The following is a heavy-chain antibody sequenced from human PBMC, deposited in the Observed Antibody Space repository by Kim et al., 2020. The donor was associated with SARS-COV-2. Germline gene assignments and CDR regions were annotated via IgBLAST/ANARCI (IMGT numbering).Heavy chain of an antibody. D-gene: IGHD3-22*01. Sequence: NYAQKLQGRVTMTTDTSTSTAYMELRSLRSDDTAVYYCARDRDSSGLFQHWGQGTLVTVSS. CDR3: ARDRDSSGLFQH. V-gene: IGHV1-18*01. J-gene: IGHJ1*01.